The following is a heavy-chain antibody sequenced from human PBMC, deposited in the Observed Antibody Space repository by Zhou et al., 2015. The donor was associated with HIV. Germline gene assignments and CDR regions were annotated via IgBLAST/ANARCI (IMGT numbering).Heavy chain of an antibody. Sequence: QVQLVQSGAEEKKPGASVRVSCKASGYTFTSHAMHWVRQAPGQRLEWMGWINVGNGNTKYSQKFQGRVTITRDTSATTAYMELSSLRYEDTAVYYCARLSVRSGVDYWGQGTLVTVSS. J-gene: IGHJ4*02. D-gene: IGHD3-10*02. CDR3: ARLSVRSGVDY. CDR1: GYTFTSHA. CDR2: INVGNGNT. V-gene: IGHV1-3*05.